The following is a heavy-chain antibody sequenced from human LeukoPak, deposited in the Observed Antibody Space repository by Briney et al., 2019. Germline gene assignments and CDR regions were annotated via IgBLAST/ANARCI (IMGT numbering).Heavy chain of an antibody. V-gene: IGHV4-59*01. CDR1: GGSISSYY. D-gene: IGHD3-10*01. CDR3: ARKGIKEFDY. CDR2: IYYSGST. J-gene: IGHJ4*02. Sequence: SETLSLTCTVSGGSISSYYWSWIRQPPGKGLEWIGYIYYSGSTNYNPSLKSRVTISVDTSKNQFSLKLSSVTAADTAVYYCARKGIKEFDYWGQGTLVTVSS.